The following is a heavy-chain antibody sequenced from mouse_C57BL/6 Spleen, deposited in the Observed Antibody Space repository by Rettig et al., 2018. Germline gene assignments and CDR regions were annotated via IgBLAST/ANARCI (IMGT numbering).Heavy chain of an antibody. Sequence: QVQLQQSGPELVKPGASVKISCKASGYAFSSSWRNGLKRRPGKGLEWIGRIYPGDGDTNYNGKFKGKATLTADKSSSTAYMQLSSLTSEDSAVYFCESTVAWGTGTTVTVSS. CDR3: ESTVA. V-gene: IGHV1-82*01. J-gene: IGHJ1*03. D-gene: IGHD1-1*01. CDR1: GYAFSSSW. CDR2: IYPGDGDT.